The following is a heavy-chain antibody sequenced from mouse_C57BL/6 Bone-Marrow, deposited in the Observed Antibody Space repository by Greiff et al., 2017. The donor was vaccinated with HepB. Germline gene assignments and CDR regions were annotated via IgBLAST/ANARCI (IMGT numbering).Heavy chain of an antibody. J-gene: IGHJ3*01. CDR2: ISSGSSTI. CDR1: GFTFSDYG. D-gene: IGHD1-1*01. Sequence: DVMLVESGGGLVKPGGSLKLSCAASGFTFSDYGMHWVRQAPEKGLEWVAYISSGSSTIYYADTVKGRFTISRDNAKNTLFLQMTSLRSEDTAMYYCARGYYCGSSPFAYWGQGTLVTVSA. V-gene: IGHV5-17*01. CDR3: ARGYYCGSSPFAY.